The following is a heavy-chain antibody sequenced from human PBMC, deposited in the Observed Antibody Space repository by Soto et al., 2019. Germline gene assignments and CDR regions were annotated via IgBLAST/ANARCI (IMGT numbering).Heavy chain of an antibody. CDR1: GGSISSGGYY. CDR3: ASGSSIAGLYYGMDV. CDR2: NYYSGIT. V-gene: IGHV4-31*03. Sequence: QVQLQESGPVLFKPSQTLSLTCTVSGGSISSGGYYWTWIRQHPGKGLEWIGYNYYSGITYYNPSLKSRVTISLDTSKNQFSLKLSSVTAADTAVYYCASGSSIAGLYYGMDVWGQGTTVTVSS. D-gene: IGHD6-6*01. J-gene: IGHJ6*02.